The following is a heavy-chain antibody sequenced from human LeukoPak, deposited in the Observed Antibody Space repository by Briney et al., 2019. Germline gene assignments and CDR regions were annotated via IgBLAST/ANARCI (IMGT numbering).Heavy chain of an antibody. Sequence: PGGSLRLSCATSGFIFSNYGMHWVRQAPGKGLEWAAFIRHDGSNQNYADSVKGRFTISRDNSKNTLDLQMNSLTLEDTAVYYCAKDEGRGPDYFDYWGQGTLVTVSS. CDR2: IRHDGSNQ. CDR3: AKDEGRGPDYFDY. V-gene: IGHV3-30*02. D-gene: IGHD3-10*01. J-gene: IGHJ4*02. CDR1: GFIFSNYG.